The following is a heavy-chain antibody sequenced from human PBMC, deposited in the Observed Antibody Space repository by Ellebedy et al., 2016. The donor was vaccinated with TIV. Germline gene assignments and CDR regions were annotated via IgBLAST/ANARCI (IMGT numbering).Heavy chain of an antibody. CDR3: ATSYSWYFDL. CDR2: IPYSGST. CDR1: GGSISSGDNY. D-gene: IGHD3-10*01. Sequence: SETLSLXXTVSGGSISSGDNYWSWLRQPPGKGLEWIGYIPYSGSTYYNPSLKSRVTISVDTSKNQFSLDLSSVTAADTAVYYCATSYSWYFDLWGRGTLVTVSS. V-gene: IGHV4-30-4*01. J-gene: IGHJ2*01.